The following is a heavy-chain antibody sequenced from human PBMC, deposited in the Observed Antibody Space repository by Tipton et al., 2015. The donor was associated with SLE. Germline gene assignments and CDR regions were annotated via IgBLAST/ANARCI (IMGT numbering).Heavy chain of an antibody. CDR1: GGSISNYY. CDR3: VSYDRSGYQFDY. D-gene: IGHD3-22*01. Sequence: LRLSCTVSGGSISNYYWGWIRQPPGKGLEWIGSISYSGSTSYNPSLKSRVTIALDTSKNQFSLRLSSVTAADTAVYYCVSYDRSGYQFDYWGQGTLVTVSS. V-gene: IGHV4-39*07. CDR2: ISYSGST. J-gene: IGHJ4*02.